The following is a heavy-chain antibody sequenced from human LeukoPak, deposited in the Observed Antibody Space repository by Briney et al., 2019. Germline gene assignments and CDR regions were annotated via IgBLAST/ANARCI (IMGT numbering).Heavy chain of an antibody. V-gene: IGHV4-59*01. CDR1: GGSISSYY. CDR3: ARDALNRFDY. Sequence: SETLSLTCTVSGGSISSYYWSWIRQPPGKGLEWIGYIYYSGSTNYNPSLKSRVTISVDTSKNQFSLKLSSVTAADTAVYYCARDALNRFDYWGQGTLVTVSS. J-gene: IGHJ4*02. CDR2: IYYSGST.